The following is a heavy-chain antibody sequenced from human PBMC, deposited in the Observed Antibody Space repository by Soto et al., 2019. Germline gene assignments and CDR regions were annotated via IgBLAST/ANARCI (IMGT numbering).Heavy chain of an antibody. CDR2: IYYSGRT. CDR3: ARGDWFHP. Sequence: PSETLSLTCNVSGGSIYTYDWNWIRQPPGKGLEWIGYIYYSGRTKYNPSLKSRATLSVDTSKNRFSLNLTSVTAADSAVYYCARGDWFHPWGPGTLVTVSS. CDR1: GGSIYTYD. V-gene: IGHV4-59*08. J-gene: IGHJ5*02.